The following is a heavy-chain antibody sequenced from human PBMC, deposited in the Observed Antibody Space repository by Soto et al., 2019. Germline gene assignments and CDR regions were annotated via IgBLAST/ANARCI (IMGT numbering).Heavy chain of an antibody. J-gene: IGHJ5*02. V-gene: IGHV3-11*05. CDR3: ARDLEEDSSSWPENNWFDP. CDR1: GFTFSDYY. D-gene: IGHD6-13*01. CDR2: ISSSSSYT. Sequence: QVQLVESGGGLVKPGGSLRLSCAASGFTFSDYYMSWIRQAPGKGLEWVSYISSSSSYTNYADSVKGRFTISRDNAKNSLYLQMNSLRAEDTAVYYCARDLEEDSSSWPENNWFDPWGQGTLVTVSS.